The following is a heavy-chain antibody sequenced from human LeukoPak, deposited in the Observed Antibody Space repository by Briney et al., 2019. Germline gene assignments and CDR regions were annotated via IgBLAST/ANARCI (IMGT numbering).Heavy chain of an antibody. CDR3: AREVVRGVIDY. D-gene: IGHD3-10*01. Sequence: PGGSLRLSCAASGFTFSSYGMHWVRQAPGKGLEWVAVIWYDGSNKYYADSVKGRFTISRDNSKNTLYLHMNSLRAEDTAVYYCAREVVRGVIDYWGQGTLVTVSS. J-gene: IGHJ4*02. CDR2: IWYDGSNK. V-gene: IGHV3-33*01. CDR1: GFTFSSYG.